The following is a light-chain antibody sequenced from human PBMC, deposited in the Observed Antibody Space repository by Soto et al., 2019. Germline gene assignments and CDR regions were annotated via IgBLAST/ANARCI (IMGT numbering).Light chain of an antibody. Sequence: QSALTQPASVSGSPGQSITVSCTGTSSDIGGYNYXSCYQQHPGKAPKLMVYEVTNRPSGVSDRFSGSKSGNTASLTISGLQADDEGYYYCSSYTSRSSLYVFGTRTKVTVL. J-gene: IGLJ1*01. CDR1: SSDIGGYNY. CDR2: EVT. CDR3: SSYTSRSSLYV. V-gene: IGLV2-14*01.